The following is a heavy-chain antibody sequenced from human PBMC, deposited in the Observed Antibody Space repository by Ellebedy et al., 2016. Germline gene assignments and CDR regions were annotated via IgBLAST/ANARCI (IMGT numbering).Heavy chain of an antibody. V-gene: IGHV5-51*01. J-gene: IGHJ3*02. CDR3: ARLSHYGSGSDNDAFDI. D-gene: IGHD3-10*01. CDR2: IYPGDSDT. CDR1: GYSFTSYW. Sequence: GGSLRLSCKSSGYSFTSYWIGWVRQMPGKGLEWMGIIYPGDSDTRYSPSFQGQVTISADKSISTAYLQWSSLKASDTAMYYCARLSHYGSGSDNDAFDIWGQGTMVTVSS.